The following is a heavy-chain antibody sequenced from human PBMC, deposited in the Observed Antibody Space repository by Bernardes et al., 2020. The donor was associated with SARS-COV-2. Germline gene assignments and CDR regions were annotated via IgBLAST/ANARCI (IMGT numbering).Heavy chain of an antibody. CDR3: ARDYYGSGSYTDY. CDR1: GYTFTTYY. CDR2: INANSGVT. J-gene: IGHJ4*02. D-gene: IGHD3-10*01. V-gene: IGHV1-2*02. Sequence: ASVKVSCKASGYTFTTYYMHWVRQAPGQGLEWMGWINANSGVTHYAQKFQGRVTMTRDTSTSTAYMALSRLRSDDTAMYYCARDYYGSGSYTDYWGQGALVTVSS.